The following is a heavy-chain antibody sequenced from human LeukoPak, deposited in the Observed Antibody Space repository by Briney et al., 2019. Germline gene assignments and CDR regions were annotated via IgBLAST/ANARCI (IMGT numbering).Heavy chain of an antibody. CDR1: GYTFTGYY. Sequence: ASVKVSCKASGYTFTGYYMHWVRQAPGQGREWMGWINPNSGGTNYAQKVPGRVTMTRDTSISTAYMELSRLRSDDTAVYYCAREEASLHVAYSSSSRPPDWGQGTLVTVSS. V-gene: IGHV1-2*02. D-gene: IGHD6-6*01. CDR3: AREEASLHVAYSSSSRPPD. CDR2: INPNSGGT. J-gene: IGHJ4*02.